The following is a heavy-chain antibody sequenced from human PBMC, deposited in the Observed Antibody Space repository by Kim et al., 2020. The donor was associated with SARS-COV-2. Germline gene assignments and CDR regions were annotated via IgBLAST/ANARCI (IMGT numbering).Heavy chain of an antibody. V-gene: IGHV3-23*01. J-gene: IGHJ4*02. CDR3: AKEVYSSSSWTWDFDY. CDR2: ISGSGSST. CDR1: GVTFSSYD. Sequence: GGSLRLSCAASGVTFSSYDMSWVRQAPGKGLEWVSGISGSGSSTYYTGSVKGRFTISRENTKSTLYLQMNSLRAEDTAVYYCAKEVYSSSSWTWDFDYWGQGTLVTVSS. D-gene: IGHD6-13*01.